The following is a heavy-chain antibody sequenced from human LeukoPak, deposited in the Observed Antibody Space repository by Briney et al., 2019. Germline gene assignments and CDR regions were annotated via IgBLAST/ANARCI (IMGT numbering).Heavy chain of an antibody. CDR2: ISAYNGNT. CDR1: GYTFTSYG. V-gene: IGHV1-18*01. Sequence: GASVKVSCKASGYTFTSYGISWVRQAPGQGLEWMGWISAYNGNTNYAQKLQGRVTMTTDTSTSTAYMELRSLRSDDTAVYYCARVLILTGYYLFDCWGQGTLVTVSS. J-gene: IGHJ4*02. D-gene: IGHD3-9*01. CDR3: ARVLILTGYYLFDC.